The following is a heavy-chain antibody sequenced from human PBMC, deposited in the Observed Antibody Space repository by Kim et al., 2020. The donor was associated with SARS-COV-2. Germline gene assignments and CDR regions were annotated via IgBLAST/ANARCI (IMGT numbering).Heavy chain of an antibody. CDR1: GGSISSSSYY. V-gene: IGHV4-39*01. D-gene: IGHD3-10*01. CDR2: IYYSGST. Sequence: SETLSLTCTVSGGSISSSSYYWGWIRQPPGKGLEWIGSIYYSGSTYYNPSLKSRVTISVDTSKNQFSLKLSSVTAADTAVYYCARHYYGSGSRPSYYYYYGMDVWGQGTTVTVSS. CDR3: ARHYYGSGSRPSYYYYYGMDV. J-gene: IGHJ6*02.